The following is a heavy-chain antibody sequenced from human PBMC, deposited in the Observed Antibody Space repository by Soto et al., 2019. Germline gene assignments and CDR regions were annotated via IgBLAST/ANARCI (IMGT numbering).Heavy chain of an antibody. CDR1: GYTFTSYA. J-gene: IGHJ4*02. D-gene: IGHD2-15*01. V-gene: IGHV1-3*01. Sequence: ASVKVSCKASGYTFTSYAMHWVRQAPGQRLEWMGWINAGNDNTKYSQKFQGRVTITRDTSASTAYMELSSLRSEDTAVYYCARGESVVGDYWGQGTLVTVS. CDR2: INAGNDNT. CDR3: ARGESVVGDY.